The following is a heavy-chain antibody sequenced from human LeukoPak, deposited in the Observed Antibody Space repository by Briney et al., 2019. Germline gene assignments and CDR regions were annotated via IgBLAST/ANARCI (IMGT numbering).Heavy chain of an antibody. CDR1: GFTFSSYS. D-gene: IGHD3-10*01. CDR3: AKGSSAGRPYYFDY. CDR2: ISSSSSYI. V-gene: IGHV3-21*04. J-gene: IGHJ4*02. Sequence: GGSLRLSCAASGFTFSSYSMNWVRQAPGKGLEWVSSISSSSSYIYYADSVKGRFTISRDNSKNTLYLQMNSLRAEDTAMYYCAKGSSAGRPYYFDYWGQGTLVTVSS.